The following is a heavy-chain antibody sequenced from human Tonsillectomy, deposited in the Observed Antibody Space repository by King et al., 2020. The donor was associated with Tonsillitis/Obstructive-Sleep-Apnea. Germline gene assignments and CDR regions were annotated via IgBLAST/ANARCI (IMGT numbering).Heavy chain of an antibody. V-gene: IGHV3-9*01. CDR3: AKDLIIAVSGTPGDAFDI. CDR2: ISWNSGSI. J-gene: IGHJ3*02. D-gene: IGHD6-19*01. CDR1: GFTFDDYA. Sequence: VQLVESGGGLVQPGRSLRLSCVASGFTFDDYAMYWVRQAPGKGLEWVSGISWNSGSIAYADSVKGRFTFSRDNAKNSLYLQMKSLRAEDTALYYCAKDLIIAVSGTPGDAFDIWGQGTMVTVSS.